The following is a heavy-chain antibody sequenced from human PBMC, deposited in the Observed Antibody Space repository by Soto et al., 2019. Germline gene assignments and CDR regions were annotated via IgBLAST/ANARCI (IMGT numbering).Heavy chain of an antibody. CDR2: IKQDGSDK. Sequence: EVQLVESGGGLVQPGGSLRLSCAASGFTFSSYWMSWVRQAPGKGLEWVANIKQDGSDKYYVDSVKGRFTISRDNAKNSLYLQMNGLRAEDTAVYYCARGRRGIVVVAVAHPYYYYYMDVWGKGTTVTVSS. V-gene: IGHV3-7*01. CDR3: ARGRRGIVVVAVAHPYYYYYMDV. J-gene: IGHJ6*03. CDR1: GFTFSSYW. D-gene: IGHD2-2*01.